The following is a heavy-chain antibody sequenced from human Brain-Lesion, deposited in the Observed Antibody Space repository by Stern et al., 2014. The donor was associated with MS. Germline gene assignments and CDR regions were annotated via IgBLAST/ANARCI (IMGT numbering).Heavy chain of an antibody. D-gene: IGHD3-3*01. J-gene: IGHJ6*02. CDR3: ARDQRGITIFGVVTDYYYLGMDV. CDR2: VNPNTGGT. V-gene: IGHV1-2*02. CDR1: GYIFTGYY. Sequence: VQLVESGAEVKKPGASGKVSCKTSGYIFTGYYIHRVRQAPGQGLEWMAWVNPNTGGTKSAQKFQGRVTMSRDTSISTAYVELSSLTSDDTAVYYCARDQRGITIFGVVTDYYYLGMDVWGQGTTVTVSS.